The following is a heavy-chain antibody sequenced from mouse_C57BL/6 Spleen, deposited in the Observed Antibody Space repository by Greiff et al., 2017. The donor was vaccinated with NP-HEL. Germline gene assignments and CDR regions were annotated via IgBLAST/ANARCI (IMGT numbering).Heavy chain of an antibody. Sequence: EVQLQQSGPELVKPGASVKMSCKASGYTFTDYNMHWVKQSHGKSLEWIGYINPNNGGTSYNQKFKGKATLTVNKSSSTAYMELRSLTSEESAVYYCAREVYDGYYNYWGQGTTLTVSS. V-gene: IGHV1-22*01. D-gene: IGHD2-3*01. CDR3: AREVYDGYYNY. CDR1: GYTFTDYN. CDR2: INPNNGGT. J-gene: IGHJ2*01.